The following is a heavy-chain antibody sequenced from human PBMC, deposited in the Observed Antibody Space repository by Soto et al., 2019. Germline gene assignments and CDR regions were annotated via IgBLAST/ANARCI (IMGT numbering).Heavy chain of an antibody. CDR3: ARYDTYYYHGMDV. D-gene: IGHD3-9*01. CDR2: IWYDGSNK. Sequence: GGSLRLSCAASGFTFSSYGMHWVRQAPGKGLEWVAVIWYDGSNKYYADSVKGRFTISRDNSKNTLYLQMNSLRAEDTAVYYCARYDTYYYHGMDVWGQGTTVTVSS. V-gene: IGHV3-33*01. J-gene: IGHJ6*02. CDR1: GFTFSSYG.